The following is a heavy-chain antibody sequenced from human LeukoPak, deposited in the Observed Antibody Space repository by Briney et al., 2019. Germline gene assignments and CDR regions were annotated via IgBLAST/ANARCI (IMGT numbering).Heavy chain of an antibody. V-gene: IGHV4-34*01. CDR1: GGSFSGYY. CDR2: INHSGST. Sequence: SETLSLTCAVYGGSFSGYYWSWIRQPPGKGLEWIGEINHSGSTNYNPSLKSRVTISVDTSKNQFSLKLSSVTAADTDVYYCASPGSGWRFDAFDIWGQGTMVTVSS. D-gene: IGHD6-19*01. CDR3: ASPGSGWRFDAFDI. J-gene: IGHJ3*02.